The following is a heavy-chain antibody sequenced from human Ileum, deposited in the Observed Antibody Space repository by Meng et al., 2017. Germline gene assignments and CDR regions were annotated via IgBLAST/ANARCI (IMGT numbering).Heavy chain of an antibody. CDR2: IYSGGST. CDR1: GFTVSTSY. J-gene: IGHJ1*01. CDR3: ARDAYYDSSVECFHH. V-gene: IGHV3-66*02. Sequence: GESLKISCAASGFTVSTSYMSWVRQAPGKGLEYVSVIYSGGSTYYPDSVKGRFTISRDNSENTLYLQMKSLRTEDTAVYYCARDAYYDSSVECFHHWGQGTLVTVSS. D-gene: IGHD3-22*01.